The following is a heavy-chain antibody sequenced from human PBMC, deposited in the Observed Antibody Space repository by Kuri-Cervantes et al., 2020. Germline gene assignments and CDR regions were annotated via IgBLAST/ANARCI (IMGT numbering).Heavy chain of an antibody. CDR3: ARAGGSGSHYYYYYMDV. J-gene: IGHJ6*03. CDR2: IYHSGST. V-gene: IGHV4-4*02. D-gene: IGHD3-10*01. Sequence: SETLSLTCAVSGGSISSSNWWSWVRQPPGKGLEWIGEIYHSGSTNYNPSLKSRVTISVDKSKNQFSLKLSSVTAADTAVYYRARAGGSGSHYYYYYMDVWGKGTTVTVSS. CDR1: GGSISSSNW.